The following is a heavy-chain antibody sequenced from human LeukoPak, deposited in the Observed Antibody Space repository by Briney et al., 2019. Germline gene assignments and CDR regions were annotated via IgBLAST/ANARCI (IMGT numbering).Heavy chain of an antibody. CDR1: GGDFNSHI. V-gene: IGHV1-69*02. Sequence: SVKVSCKASGGDFNSHIINWVRQAPGQGLEWMGRIIPMRNLANYAHKFQGRVIITADKSRRTAYMEMSRLTSDDTAVYYCARGKYCSGGECYSVRTSYDGFDSWGQGTVVSVSS. D-gene: IGHD2-15*01. CDR3: ARGKYCSGGECYSVRTSYDGFDS. CDR2: IIPMRNLA. J-gene: IGHJ5*01.